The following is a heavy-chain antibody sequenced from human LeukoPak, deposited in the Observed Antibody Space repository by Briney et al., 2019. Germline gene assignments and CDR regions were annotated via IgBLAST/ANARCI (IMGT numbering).Heavy chain of an antibody. Sequence: SESLSLTCTVSGYSISSGYYWGWIRQPPGKGLEWIGTIYHSGSTYYNPSLKSRVTISVDTSKNQFSLNLGSVTAADTAMYYCARGRYSGYERFDYWGQGTLVTVSS. D-gene: IGHD5-12*01. J-gene: IGHJ4*02. CDR2: IYHSGST. CDR1: GYSISSGYY. CDR3: ARGRYSGYERFDY. V-gene: IGHV4-38-2*02.